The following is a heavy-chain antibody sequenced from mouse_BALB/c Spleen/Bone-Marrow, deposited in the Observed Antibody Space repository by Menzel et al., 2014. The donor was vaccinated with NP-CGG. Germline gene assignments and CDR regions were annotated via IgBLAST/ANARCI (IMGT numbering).Heavy chain of an antibody. Sequence: EVMLVESGPGLVKPSQSLSLTCTVTGYSITSDYAWNWIRQFPGNKLEWMGYISYSGSTSYNPSLKSRISITRDTSKNQFFLQLNSVTTEDTATYYCARGAYYYGSSYWYFDVWGAGTTVTVSS. CDR2: ISYSGST. CDR1: GYSITSDYA. CDR3: ARGAYYYGSSYWYFDV. D-gene: IGHD1-1*01. V-gene: IGHV3-2*02. J-gene: IGHJ1*01.